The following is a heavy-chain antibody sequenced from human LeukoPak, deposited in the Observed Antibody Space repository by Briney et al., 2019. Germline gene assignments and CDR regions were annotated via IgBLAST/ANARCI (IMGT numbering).Heavy chain of an antibody. V-gene: IGHV3-30-3*01. D-gene: IGHD3-22*01. CDR2: ISYDGSNK. CDR3: ARDRVPDYYDSGGYPEPGAFDI. Sequence: GGSLRLSCAASGFTFSSYAMHWVRQAPGKGLEWVAVISYDGSNKYYADSVKGRFTISRDNSKNTLYLQMNSLRAEDTAVYYCARDRVPDYYDSGGYPEPGAFDIWGQGTMVTVSS. CDR1: GFTFSSYA. J-gene: IGHJ3*02.